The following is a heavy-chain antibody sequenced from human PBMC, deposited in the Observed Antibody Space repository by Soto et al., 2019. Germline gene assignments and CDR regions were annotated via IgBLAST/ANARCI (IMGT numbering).Heavy chain of an antibody. Sequence: QVLLMQSGAEVRKPGASVTVSCEASGVTFGNYEINWVRQAPGQGLEWMGWMNPSSGNTGYAQKFPGRVTITRITSTNTAYMELRSLTSEDTAVYYCAKNADFFHYHMDVWGEGTTVTVSS. CDR3: AKNADFFHYHMDV. CDR2: MNPSSGNT. J-gene: IGHJ6*03. CDR1: GVTFGNYE. V-gene: IGHV1-8*01. D-gene: IGHD2-21*02.